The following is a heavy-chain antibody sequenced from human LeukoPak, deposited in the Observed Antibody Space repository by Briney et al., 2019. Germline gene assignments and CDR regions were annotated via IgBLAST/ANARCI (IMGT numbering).Heavy chain of an antibody. J-gene: IGHJ4*02. CDR3: VKDIVVVITSQFDY. V-gene: IGHV3-64D*09. CDR2: MSTNGHIT. D-gene: IGHD3-22*01. CDR1: GFTFSSYA. Sequence: WGSLRLSCSASGFTFSSYAMHWVRQAPGKGLEYVSGMSTNGHITYYADSVKGRFTISRDNSKNTLFLQMSSLRPEDTAVYYCVKDIVVVITSQFDYWGQGTLVTVSS.